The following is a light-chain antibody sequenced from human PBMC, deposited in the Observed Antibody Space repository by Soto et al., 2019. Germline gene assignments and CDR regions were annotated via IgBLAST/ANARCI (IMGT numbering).Light chain of an antibody. CDR3: NSYTTSSTYV. CDR2: DVS. J-gene: IGLJ1*01. CDR1: SSDVGGYNY. V-gene: IGLV2-14*01. Sequence: QSVLTQPASVSGSPGQPITISCTGTSSDVGGYNYVSWYQQHPGKAPKVMIYDVSNRPSGVSNRLSGSKSGNTASLTISGLQPEDEADYYCNSYTTSSTYVFGTGTKLTVL.